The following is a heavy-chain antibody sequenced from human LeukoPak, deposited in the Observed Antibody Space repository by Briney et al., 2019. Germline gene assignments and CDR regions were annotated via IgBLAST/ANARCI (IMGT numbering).Heavy chain of an antibody. V-gene: IGHV3-21*01. CDR3: ARDPLMTITMIDY. J-gene: IGHJ4*02. Sequence: GGSLRLSCAASGFTFSSYSMNWVRQAPGKGLEWVSSISSSNSYIYYADSVKGRFTISRDNAKNSLYLQMNSLRAEDTAVYYCARDPLMTITMIDYWGQGTLVTVSS. CDR1: GFTFSSYS. D-gene: IGHD3-22*01. CDR2: ISSSNSYI.